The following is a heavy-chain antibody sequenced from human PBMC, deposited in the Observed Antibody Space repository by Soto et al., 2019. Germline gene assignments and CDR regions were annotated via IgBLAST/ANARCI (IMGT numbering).Heavy chain of an antibody. CDR2: ISSSSDNI. V-gene: IGHV3-48*02. CDR3: ARLPKGSLVTA. D-gene: IGHD2-21*02. J-gene: IGHJ4*02. CDR1: GFRFSDHS. Sequence: PGGSLRISCVASGFRFSDHSMTWVRQSPGKGLQWIAYISSSSDNIYYAESVRGRFTVSRDNAKNALFLQMNSLRDDDTATYYCARLPKGSLVTAWGQGTRVTVSS.